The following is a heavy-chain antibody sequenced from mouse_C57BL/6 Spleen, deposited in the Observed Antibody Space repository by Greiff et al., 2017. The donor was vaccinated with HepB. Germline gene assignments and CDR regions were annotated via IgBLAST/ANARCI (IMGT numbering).Heavy chain of an antibody. CDR3: ARRITTFDY. V-gene: IGHV5-9*01. CDR2: ISGGGGNT. D-gene: IGHD1-1*01. CDR1: GFTFSSYT. Sequence: DVKLVESGGGLVKPGGSLKLSCAASGFTFSSYTMSWVRQTPEKRLEWVATISGGGGNTYYPDSVKGRFTISRDNAKNTLYLQMSSLRSEDTALYYCARRITTFDYWGQGTTLTVSS. J-gene: IGHJ2*01.